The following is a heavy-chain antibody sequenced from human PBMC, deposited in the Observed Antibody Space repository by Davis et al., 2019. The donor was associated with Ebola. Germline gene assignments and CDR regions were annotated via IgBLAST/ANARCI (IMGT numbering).Heavy chain of an antibody. J-gene: IGHJ6*02. D-gene: IGHD1-26*01. CDR2: INHSGST. V-gene: IGHV4-34*01. CDR1: GFTFSSYA. Sequence: ESLKISCAASGFTFSSYAMSWIRQPPGKGLEWIGEINHSGSTNYNPSLKSRVTISVDTSKNQFSLKLSSVTAADTAVYYCARGSPAGTGYYFYGMDVWGQGTTVTVSS. CDR3: ARGSPAGTGYYFYGMDV.